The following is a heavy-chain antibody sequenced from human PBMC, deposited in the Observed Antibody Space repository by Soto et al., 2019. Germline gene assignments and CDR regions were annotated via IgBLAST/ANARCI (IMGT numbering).Heavy chain of an antibody. J-gene: IGHJ5*02. Sequence: SETLSLTCTVSGGSISSGDYYWSWIRQPPGKGLEWIGYIYYSGSTYYNPSLKSRVTISVDTSKNQFSLKLSSVTAADTAVYYCAREGLSSSSNWFDPWGQGTLVTVSS. V-gene: IGHV4-30-4*01. CDR3: AREGLSSSSNWFDP. CDR2: IYYSGST. D-gene: IGHD6-6*01. CDR1: GGSISSGDYY.